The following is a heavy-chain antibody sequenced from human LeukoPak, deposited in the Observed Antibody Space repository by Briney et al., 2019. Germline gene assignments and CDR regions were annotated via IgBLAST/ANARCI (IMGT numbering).Heavy chain of an antibody. CDR2: IYSGAST. V-gene: IGHV3-53*01. J-gene: IGHJ4*02. Sequence: GGSLRLSCAASGFTVSSNYMSWVRRAPGKGLEWVSVIYSGASTYYADSVKGRFTISRDNSKNTLYLQMNSLRADDTAVYYCARIFYDGSNYGLYYFDYWGQGTLVTVSS. D-gene: IGHD3-22*01. CDR3: ARIFYDGSNYGLYYFDY. CDR1: GFTVSSNY.